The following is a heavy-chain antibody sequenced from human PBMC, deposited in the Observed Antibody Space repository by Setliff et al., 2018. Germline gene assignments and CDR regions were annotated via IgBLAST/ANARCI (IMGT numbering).Heavy chain of an antibody. CDR1: GGSINGHY. Sequence: SLTCTISGGSINGHYWSWIRQPPGKGLEWIGNIYYTGKANYNHSLKSRVTISVDTSKNQFTLKVNPVTAADTAVYYCARSSPSGDSYGPLDYWGQGTLVTVSS. CDR2: IYYTGKA. CDR3: ARSSPSGDSYGPLDY. V-gene: IGHV4-59*11. J-gene: IGHJ4*02. D-gene: IGHD5-18*01.